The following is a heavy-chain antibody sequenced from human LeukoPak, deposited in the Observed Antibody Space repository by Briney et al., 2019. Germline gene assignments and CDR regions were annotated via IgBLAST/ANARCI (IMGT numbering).Heavy chain of an antibody. CDR1: GFPFSNYS. CDR2: ISSNIITK. V-gene: IGHV3-48*02. D-gene: IGHD5-18*01. CDR3: ARDRGYRYGQFDY. Sequence: GGSLRLSSAASGFPFSNYSINWVRQAPGKGLEWVSFISSNIITKYYSDSVKGRFTISRDNAKNSVYLQMNSLRDEDTAVYSCARDRGYRYGQFDYWGQGTLVTVSS. J-gene: IGHJ4*02.